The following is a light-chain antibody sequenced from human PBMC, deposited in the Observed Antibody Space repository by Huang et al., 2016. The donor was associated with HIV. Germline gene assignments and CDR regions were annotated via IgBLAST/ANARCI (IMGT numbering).Light chain of an antibody. CDR3: QQYDNLPLLT. CDR1: QDISNY. V-gene: IGKV1-33*01. CDR2: DAS. Sequence: DIQMTQSPSSLSASVGDRVTITCQASQDISNYLNWYQQKPGKAPKLRIYDASNLETGVPSRFSGSGSGTEFTFTISSLQPEDIATYYCQQYDNLPLLTFGGGTKVEIK. J-gene: IGKJ4*01.